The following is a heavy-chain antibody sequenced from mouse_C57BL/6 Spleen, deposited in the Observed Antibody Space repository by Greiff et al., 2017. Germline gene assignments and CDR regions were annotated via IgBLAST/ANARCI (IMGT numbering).Heavy chain of an antibody. Sequence: QVHVKQSGAELVKPGASVKISCKASGYAFSSYWMNWVKQRPGKGLEWIGQIYPGDGDTNYNGKFKGKATLTADKSSSTAYMQLSSLTSEDSAVYFCATHGLYYGSSWGFAYWGQGTLVTVSA. V-gene: IGHV1-80*01. D-gene: IGHD1-1*01. CDR1: GYAFSSYW. CDR2: IYPGDGDT. CDR3: ATHGLYYGSSWGFAY. J-gene: IGHJ3*01.